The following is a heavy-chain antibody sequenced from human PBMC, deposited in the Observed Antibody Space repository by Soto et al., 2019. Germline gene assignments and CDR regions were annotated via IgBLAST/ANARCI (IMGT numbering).Heavy chain of an antibody. Sequence: ASVKVCCKASGDTFNSYGITWARQSPEQGLEWMGWISVYNGNKNYAKKVQGRVSMTADTSTSTAYMELRSLQSDDTAVYFCVRVNADSGSHYYGMDVWGQGAAVTVSS. CDR2: ISVYNGNK. CDR3: VRVNADSGSHYYGMDV. D-gene: IGHD4-4*01. V-gene: IGHV1-18*01. CDR1: GDTFNSYG. J-gene: IGHJ6*02.